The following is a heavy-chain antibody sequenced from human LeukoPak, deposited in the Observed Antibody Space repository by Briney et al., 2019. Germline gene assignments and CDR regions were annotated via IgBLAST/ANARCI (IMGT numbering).Heavy chain of an antibody. CDR2: IYYSGST. J-gene: IGHJ3*02. Sequence: PSETLSLTCTVSGGSISSSSYYWGWIRQPPGKGLEWIGYIYYSGSTNYNPSLKSRVTISVDTSKNHFSLRLSSVTAADTAVYYCARVAVQRWFDIWGQGTMVTVSS. CDR3: ARVAVQRWFDI. CDR1: GGSISSSSYY. D-gene: IGHD4-23*01. V-gene: IGHV4-61*05.